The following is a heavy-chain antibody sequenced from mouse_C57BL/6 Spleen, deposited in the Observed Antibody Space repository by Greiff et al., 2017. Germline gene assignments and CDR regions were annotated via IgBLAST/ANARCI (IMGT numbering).Heavy chain of an antibody. CDR1: GYTFPDYE. CDR3: TGGTLFDY. J-gene: IGHJ2*01. Sequence: VKLMESGAELVRPGASVTLSCKASGYTFPDYEMHWVKQTPVHGLEWIGAIDPETGGTAYNQKFKGKAILTADKSSSTAYMELRSLTSEDSAVYYCTGGTLFDYWGQGTTLTVSS. D-gene: IGHD4-1*01. V-gene: IGHV1-15*01. CDR2: IDPETGGT.